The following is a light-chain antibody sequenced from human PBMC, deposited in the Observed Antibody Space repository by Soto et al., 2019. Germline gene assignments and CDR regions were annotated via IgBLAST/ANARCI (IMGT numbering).Light chain of an antibody. Sequence: EIVLTQSPATLSLSPGERATLSCRASQSVSSYLAWYQQKPGQAPRLLIYDASNRATGIPARFSGSGSGPDFTLTISSLEPDDFAVYYCQQRSNWLTFGGGTKVEIK. CDR2: DAS. V-gene: IGKV3-11*01. CDR1: QSVSSY. J-gene: IGKJ4*01. CDR3: QQRSNWLT.